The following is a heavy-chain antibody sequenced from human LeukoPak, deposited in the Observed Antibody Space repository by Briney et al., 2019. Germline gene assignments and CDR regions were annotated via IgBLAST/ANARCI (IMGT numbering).Heavy chain of an antibody. CDR1: GGTFSSYT. CDR3: ARVGANYYDSSGYPYYFDY. CDR2: IIPILGIA. V-gene: IGHV1-69*02. Sequence: SVKVSCKASGGTFSSYTISWVRQAPGQGLEWMGRIIPILGIANYAQKFQGRVTITADKSTSTAYMELSSLRSEDTAVYYCARVGANYYDSSGYPYYFDYWGQGTLVTVSS. J-gene: IGHJ4*02. D-gene: IGHD3-22*01.